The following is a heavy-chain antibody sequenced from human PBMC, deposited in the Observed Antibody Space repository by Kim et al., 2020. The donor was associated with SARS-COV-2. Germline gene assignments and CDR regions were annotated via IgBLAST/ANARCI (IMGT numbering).Heavy chain of an antibody. CDR3: ARALKYYYYGMDV. CDR2: ISSSGSTI. J-gene: IGHJ6*02. CDR1: GFTFSSYA. V-gene: IGHV3-48*03. Sequence: GGSLRLSCAASGFTFSSYAMNWVRQAPGKGLEWVSYISSSGSTIYYADSVKGRFTISRDNAKNSLYLQMNSLRAEDTAVYYCARALKYYYYGMDVWGQGTTVTVSS.